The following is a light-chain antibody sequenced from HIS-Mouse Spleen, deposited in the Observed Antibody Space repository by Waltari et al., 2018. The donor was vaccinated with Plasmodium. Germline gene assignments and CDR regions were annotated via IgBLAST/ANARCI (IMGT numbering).Light chain of an antibody. V-gene: IGLV3-25*03. CDR1: ALPKQY. Sequence: SYELTQPPSVSVSPGQTARITCSGDALPKQYAYWYQQKPGQAPGLGVYKDSERHSGIPERFSGSSSGTTVTLTISGVQAEDEADYYCQSADSSGTPNWVFGGGTKLTVL. J-gene: IGLJ3*02. CDR3: QSADSSGTPNWV. CDR2: KDS.